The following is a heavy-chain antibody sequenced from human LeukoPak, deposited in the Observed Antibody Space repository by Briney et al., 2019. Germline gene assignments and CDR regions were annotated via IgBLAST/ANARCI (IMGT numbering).Heavy chain of an antibody. CDR3: AKHNGSPGYSSGWLGIDY. D-gene: IGHD6-19*01. J-gene: IGHJ4*02. CDR1: RFTFSSYF. CDR2: ISGSGGTT. Sequence: EGSLRLSCAASRFTFSSYFMSWVRQAPGKGLEWVSVISGSGGTTYYAVSVKGRFTISRDNSKNTLYLQMNSLRAEDTDVYYCAKHNGSPGYSSGWLGIDYWGQGTLVTVSS. V-gene: IGHV3-23*01.